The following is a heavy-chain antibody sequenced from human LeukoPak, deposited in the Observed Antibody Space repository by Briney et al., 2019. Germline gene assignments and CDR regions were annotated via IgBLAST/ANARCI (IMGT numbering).Heavy chain of an antibody. CDR3: ARHAEVVIAYDY. Sequence: SETLSLTCTVSGGSISSSSYYWGWIRQPPGKGLEWIGSIYYSGSTYYNPSLKRRVTISVDTSKNQFSLKLSSVTAADTAVYYCARHAEVVIAYDYWGQGTLVTVSS. CDR2: IYYSGST. V-gene: IGHV4-39*01. CDR1: GGSISSSSYY. D-gene: IGHD2-21*01. J-gene: IGHJ4*02.